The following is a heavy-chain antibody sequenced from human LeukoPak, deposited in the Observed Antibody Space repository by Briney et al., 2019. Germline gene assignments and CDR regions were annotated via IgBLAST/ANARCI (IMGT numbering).Heavy chain of an antibody. CDR3: AKEEYYYDSSGYYSGYYYGMDV. J-gene: IGHJ6*02. D-gene: IGHD3-22*01. CDR1: GFTFDVYA. V-gene: IGHV3-9*01. CDR2: ISWNSGSI. Sequence: GGSLRLSCAAPGFTFDVYAMHWVRQAPGKGLEWVSGISWNSGSIGYADSVKGRFTISRDNAKNSLYLQMNSLRAEDTALYYCAKEEYYYDSSGYYSGYYYGMDVWGQGTTVTVSS.